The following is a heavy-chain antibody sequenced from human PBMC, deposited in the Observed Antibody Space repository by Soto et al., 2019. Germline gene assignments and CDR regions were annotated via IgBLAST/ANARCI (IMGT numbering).Heavy chain of an antibody. CDR1: GYTLTELS. CDR2: FDPEDGET. J-gene: IGHJ4*02. V-gene: IGHV1-24*01. CDR3: ATVVYSIGSINGSGSYPDY. Sequence: ASVKVSCKVSGYTLTELSMHWVRQAPGKGLEWMGGFDPEDGETIYAQKFQGRVTMTEDTSTDTAYMELSSLRSEDTAVYYCATVVYSIGSINGSGSYPDYWGQGTLVTVSS. D-gene: IGHD3-10*01.